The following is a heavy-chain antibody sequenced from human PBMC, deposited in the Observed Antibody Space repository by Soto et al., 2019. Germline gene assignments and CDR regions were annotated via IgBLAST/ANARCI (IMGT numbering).Heavy chain of an antibody. D-gene: IGHD3-10*01. J-gene: IGHJ3*02. Sequence: EVQLLESGGGLVQPGGSLRLSCAASGFTFSSYAMSWVRQAPGKGLEWVSAISGSGGSTYYADSVKGRFTISRDNSKNTLYLLMNSLRAEDTAVYYCAKPPPHYGSGSYYRGGWAFDIWGQGTMVTVSS. CDR1: GFTFSSYA. CDR3: AKPPPHYGSGSYYRGGWAFDI. V-gene: IGHV3-23*01. CDR2: ISGSGGST.